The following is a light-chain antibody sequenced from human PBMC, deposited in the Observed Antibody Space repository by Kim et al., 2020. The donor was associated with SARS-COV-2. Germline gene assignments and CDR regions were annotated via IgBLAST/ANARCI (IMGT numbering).Light chain of an antibody. CDR2: EDD. CDR3: QSYYVSNQV. CDR1: SGSIVSNY. V-gene: IGLV6-57*03. J-gene: IGLJ2*01. Sequence: TITSSCTRSSGSIVSNYVQWYQQRPGSAPTTVIYEDDQRPSGVPDRFSGSIDRSSNSASLTISGLMPEDEADYYCQSYYVSNQVFGGGTQLTVL.